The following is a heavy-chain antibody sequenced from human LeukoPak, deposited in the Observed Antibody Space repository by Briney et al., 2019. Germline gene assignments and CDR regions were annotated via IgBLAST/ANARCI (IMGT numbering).Heavy chain of an antibody. CDR3: ARDQPLPDY. Sequence: PSETLSLTCTVSGGSISSYYWSWIRQPPGKGLEWIGYIYYSGSTNYNPSLKSRVTISVDTSKNQSSLKLSSVTAADTAVYYCARDQPLPDYWGQGTLVTVSS. J-gene: IGHJ4*02. CDR2: IYYSGST. CDR1: GGSISSYY. V-gene: IGHV4-59*01.